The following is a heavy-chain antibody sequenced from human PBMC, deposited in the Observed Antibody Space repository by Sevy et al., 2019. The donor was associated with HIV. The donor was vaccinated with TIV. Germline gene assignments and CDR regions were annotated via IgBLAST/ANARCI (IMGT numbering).Heavy chain of an antibody. CDR2: ISGSGGST. V-gene: IGHV3-23*01. D-gene: IGHD2-15*01. Sequence: GGSLRLSCAASGFTFSSYAMSWVRQAPGKGLEWVSAISGSGGSTYYADSVKGRFTISRDNSKNTLYLQMNSLRAEDTAVTYWANAPRGCSGGSCYYEYYFDYWGQGTLVTVSS. CDR3: ANAPRGCSGGSCYYEYYFDY. CDR1: GFTFSSYA. J-gene: IGHJ4*02.